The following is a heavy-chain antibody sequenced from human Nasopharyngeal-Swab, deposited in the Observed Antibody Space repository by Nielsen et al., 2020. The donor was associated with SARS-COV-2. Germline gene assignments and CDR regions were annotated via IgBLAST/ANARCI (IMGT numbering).Heavy chain of an antibody. CDR1: GFTFSSYN. V-gene: IGHV3-48*02. J-gene: IGHJ4*02. D-gene: IGHD6-13*01. Sequence: GESLKISCAASGFTFSSYNMNWVRQAPGKGLEWVSYINTCSSSIYYADSVKGRFTISRDNAKNSLYLQMNSLRDEDTAVYYCATRSGSWTRGDYWGQGTLVTVSS. CDR3: ATRSGSWTRGDY. CDR2: INTCSSSI.